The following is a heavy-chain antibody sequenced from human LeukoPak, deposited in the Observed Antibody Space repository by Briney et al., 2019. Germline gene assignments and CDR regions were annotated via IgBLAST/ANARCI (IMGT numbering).Heavy chain of an antibody. Sequence: GASVKVSCKVSGYTLTELSMHWVRQAPGKGLEWMGGFDPEDGETIYAQKFQGRVTMTEDTSTDTSYMELSSLRSEDTAVYYCATSTVVTPGPSDAFDIWGQGTMVTVSS. D-gene: IGHD4-23*01. CDR2: FDPEDGET. J-gene: IGHJ3*02. CDR1: GYTLTELS. V-gene: IGHV1-24*01. CDR3: ATSTVVTPGPSDAFDI.